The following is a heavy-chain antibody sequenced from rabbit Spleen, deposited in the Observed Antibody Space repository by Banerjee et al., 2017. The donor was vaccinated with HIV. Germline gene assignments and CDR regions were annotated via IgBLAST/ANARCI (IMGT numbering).Heavy chain of an antibody. Sequence: QEQLVESGGGLVKPGASLTLTCKASGFSFSSGYDMCWVRQAPGKGLEWIGCIDTDYDSTDYASWVNGRFSISKTSSTTVTLQMTSLTAADTAIYFCARDHHGNDGWTFNLWGQGTLVTVS. J-gene: IGHJ4*01. D-gene: IGHD5-1*01. CDR1: GFSFSSGYD. V-gene: IGHV1S45*01. CDR2: IDTDYDST. CDR3: ARDHHGNDGWTFNL.